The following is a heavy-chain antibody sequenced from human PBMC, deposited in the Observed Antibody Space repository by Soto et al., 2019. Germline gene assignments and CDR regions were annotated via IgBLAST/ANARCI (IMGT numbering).Heavy chain of an antibody. CDR2: INAGNGNT. J-gene: IGHJ5*02. CDR1: GYTLTSYA. CDR3: AREDCSGGSCYWFDP. Sequence: ASVKVSCKASGYTLTSYAMHWVRQAPGQRLEWMGWINAGNGNTKYSQKFQGRVTITRDTSASTAYMELSSLRSEDTAVYYCAREDCSGGSCYWFDPWGQGTLVTVS. D-gene: IGHD2-15*01. V-gene: IGHV1-3*01.